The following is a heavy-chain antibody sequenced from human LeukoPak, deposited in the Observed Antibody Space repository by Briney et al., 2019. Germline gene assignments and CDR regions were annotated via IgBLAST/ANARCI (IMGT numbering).Heavy chain of an antibody. CDR2: IYYSGTT. J-gene: IGHJ5*02. D-gene: IGHD2-2*02. CDR3: ARDGGRYTIASPPPWFDP. V-gene: IGHV4-39*06. Sequence: PSETLSLTCSVAGGSINSNSNYWGWIRQPPGKGLEWIGSIYYSGTTYYSPSLKSRVTMSIDMSKNQFTLQLNSVTAADTAIYYCARDGGRYTIASPPPWFDPWGQGTLVIVSS. CDR1: GGSINSNSNY.